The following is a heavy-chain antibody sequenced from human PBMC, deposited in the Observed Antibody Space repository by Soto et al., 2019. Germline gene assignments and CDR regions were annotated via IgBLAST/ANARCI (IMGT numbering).Heavy chain of an antibody. CDR1: GFTFSDYY. CDR2: ISSSGSTI. Sequence: QVQLVESGGGLVKPGGSLRLSCAASGFTFSDYYMSWIRQAPGKGLEWVSYISSSGSTIYYADSVKGRFTISRDNAKNSLDLQMNSLRAEDTAVYYCAQTKWELQRPDAFDIWGQGTMVTVSS. D-gene: IGHD1-26*01. V-gene: IGHV3-11*01. CDR3: AQTKWELQRPDAFDI. J-gene: IGHJ3*02.